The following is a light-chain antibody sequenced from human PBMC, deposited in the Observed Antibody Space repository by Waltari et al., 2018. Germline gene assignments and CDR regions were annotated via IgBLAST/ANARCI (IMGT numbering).Light chain of an antibody. V-gene: IGKV2-28*01. CDR1: QSLLHSNGYNY. CDR3: MQILQPART. CDR2: LGS. Sequence: DILMTQSPRSLPVTPGEPASISCRSSQSLLHSNGYNYLDWYLQKPGQSPQVLIYLGSNRASGVPDRFSGSGSGTDFTLNISRVEAEDVGVYYCMQILQPARTFGQGTRLEIK. J-gene: IGKJ2*01.